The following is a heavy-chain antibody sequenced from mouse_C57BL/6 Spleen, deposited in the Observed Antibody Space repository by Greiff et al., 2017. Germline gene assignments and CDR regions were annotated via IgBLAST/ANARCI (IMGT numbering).Heavy chain of an antibody. CDR1: GFTFSSYA. V-gene: IGHV5-4*01. CDR3: ARTANYAMDY. Sequence: EVHLVESGGGLVKPGGSLKLSCAASGFTFSSYAMSWVRQTPEKRLEWVATISDGGSYTYYPDNVKGRFTISRDNAKNNLYLQMSHLKSEDTAMYYCARTANYAMDYWGQGTSVTVSS. CDR2: ISDGGSYT. J-gene: IGHJ4*01.